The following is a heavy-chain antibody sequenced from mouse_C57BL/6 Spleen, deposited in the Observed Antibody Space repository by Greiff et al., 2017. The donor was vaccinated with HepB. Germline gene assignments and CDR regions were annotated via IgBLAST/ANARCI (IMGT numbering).Heavy chain of an antibody. V-gene: IGHV3-6*01. CDR3: ARDSNYDWYFDV. Sequence: EVKLVESGPGLVKPSQSLSLTCSVTGYSITSGYYWNWIRQFPGNKLEWMGYISYDGSNNYNPSLKNRISITRDTSKNQFFLKLNSVTTEDTATYYCARDSNYDWYFDVWGTGTTVTVSS. CDR2: ISYDGSN. D-gene: IGHD2-5*01. CDR1: GYSITSGYY. J-gene: IGHJ1*03.